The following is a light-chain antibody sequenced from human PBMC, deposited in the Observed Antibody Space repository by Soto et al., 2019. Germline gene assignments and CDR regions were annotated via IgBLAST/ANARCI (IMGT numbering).Light chain of an antibody. CDR2: AAS. J-gene: IGKJ4*01. CDR1: QNVASY. Sequence: THTPTFLSAFVGDRVTIPCRASQNVASYLNWYQHKPGEAPKSLIYAASKLRSGVPSRFSATGTETDFTLIITDLQPADFATYYCQQSFSAPLTFGEGTKVDIK. V-gene: IGKV1-39*01. CDR3: QQSFSAPLT.